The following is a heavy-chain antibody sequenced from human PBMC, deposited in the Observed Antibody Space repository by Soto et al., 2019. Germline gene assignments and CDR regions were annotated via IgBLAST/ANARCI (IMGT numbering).Heavy chain of an antibody. CDR1: GGSISSSSYY. J-gene: IGHJ4*02. D-gene: IGHD2-8*02. CDR2: IFYSGRT. Sequence: SETLSLTCTVSGGSISSSSYYWGWIRQPPGKGLEWIGSIFYSGRTYYNPSLKSRVTISVDTSKNQFSLKLSSVTAADTAVYYCARARGLVAITDYWGQGTLVTVSS. V-gene: IGHV4-39*01. CDR3: ARARGLVAITDY.